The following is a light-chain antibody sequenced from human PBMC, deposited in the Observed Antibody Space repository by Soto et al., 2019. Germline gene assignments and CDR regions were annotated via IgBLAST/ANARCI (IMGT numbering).Light chain of an antibody. V-gene: IGKV3-11*01. Sequence: ELVLTHSPATLSLSPGEIATLSCRASQSVSTNQLAWYQQKPGQAPRLLIYDASNRATGIPARFSGSGSGTDFTPTISSLEPEDFAVYYCQQRGEWPPGATFGQGTRLEIK. CDR3: QQRGEWPPGAT. J-gene: IGKJ5*01. CDR2: DAS. CDR1: QSVSTN.